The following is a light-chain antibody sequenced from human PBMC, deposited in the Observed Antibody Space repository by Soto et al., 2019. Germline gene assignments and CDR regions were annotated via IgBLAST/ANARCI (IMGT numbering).Light chain of an antibody. CDR3: KQYYSTPWT. CDR2: WAS. V-gene: IGKV4-1*01. J-gene: IGKJ1*01. Sequence: DIVMTQSPDSLAVSLGERATINCKSSQSVLYSSNNKNYLAWYQQEPGQPPKLLIYWASTRESGVPDRFSGSGSGTDFTLTISSLQAEDVAVYYCKQYYSTPWTFGQGTKVEIK. CDR1: QSVLYSSNNKNY.